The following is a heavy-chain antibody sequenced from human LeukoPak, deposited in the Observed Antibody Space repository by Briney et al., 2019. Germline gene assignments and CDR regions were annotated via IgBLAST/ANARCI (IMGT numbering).Heavy chain of an antibody. CDR3: ARDFVGATKGGIYNWFDP. Sequence: SETLSLTCTVSGGSISSGSYYWSWIRQPAGKGLEWIGRIYTSGSTNYNPSLKSRVTISVDTSKNQFSLKLSSVTAADTAVYYCARDFVGATKGGIYNWFDPWGRGTLVTVSS. CDR1: GGSISSGSYY. CDR2: IYTSGST. J-gene: IGHJ5*02. D-gene: IGHD1-26*01. V-gene: IGHV4-61*02.